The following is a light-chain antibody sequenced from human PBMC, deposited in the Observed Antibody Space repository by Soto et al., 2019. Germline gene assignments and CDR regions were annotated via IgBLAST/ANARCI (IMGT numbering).Light chain of an antibody. CDR3: QQYANWPLWT. CDR1: HGVSTK. V-gene: IGKV3-15*01. CDR2: GAS. Sequence: TVMTQSPATLSLSPGERATLSCRASHGVSTKLAWYQQKPGQAPRLLIHGASTRATGVPARFSGSGSGTELTLTISSLQSEDFAVYYCQQYANWPLWTFGQGTKVDI. J-gene: IGKJ1*01.